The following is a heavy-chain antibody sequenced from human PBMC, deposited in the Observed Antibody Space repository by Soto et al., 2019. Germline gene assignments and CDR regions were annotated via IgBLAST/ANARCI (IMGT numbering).Heavy chain of an antibody. CDR3: ATAPLVVPAANHYYYMDV. D-gene: IGHD2-2*01. J-gene: IGHJ6*03. CDR1: GYTLTELS. V-gene: IGHV1-24*01. CDR2: FDPEDGET. Sequence: ASVKVSCKVSGYTLTELSIHWVRQAPGKGLEWMGGFDPEDGETIYAQKFQGRVTMTEDTSTDTAYMELSSLRSEDTAVYYCATAPLVVPAANHYYYMDVWGKGTTVTVSS.